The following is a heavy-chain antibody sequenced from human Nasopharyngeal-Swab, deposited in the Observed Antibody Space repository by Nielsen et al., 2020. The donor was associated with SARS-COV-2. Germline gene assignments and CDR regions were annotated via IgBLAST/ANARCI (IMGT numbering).Heavy chain of an antibody. J-gene: IGHJ6*02. CDR1: GFTFNNYN. D-gene: IGHD3-3*01. V-gene: IGHV3-21*01. Sequence: GESLKISCAASGFTFNNYNFNWVRQAPGKGLEWVSCISSSSSYIYYADSVKGRFTISRDNAKNSLYLQMNSLRAEDTAVYYCARDGLDYDFWSAYFMDVWGQGTTVTVSS. CDR2: ISSSSSYI. CDR3: ARDGLDYDFWSAYFMDV.